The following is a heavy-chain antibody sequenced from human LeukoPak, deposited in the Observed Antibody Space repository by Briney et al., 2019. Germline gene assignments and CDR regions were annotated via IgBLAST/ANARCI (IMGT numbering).Heavy chain of an antibody. J-gene: IGHJ4*02. V-gene: IGHV3-23*01. CDR3: ARRTSGAFDF. Sequence: GGSLRLSCAASGFTFRNYAMTWVRQAPGKGLEWVSSIPSSGDSTYYADSVKGRFTISRDNSKNMLYLQMNSLRAEDTAVYYCARRTSGAFDFWDQGTLVTVSS. D-gene: IGHD5-12*01. CDR2: IPSSGDST. CDR1: GFTFRNYA.